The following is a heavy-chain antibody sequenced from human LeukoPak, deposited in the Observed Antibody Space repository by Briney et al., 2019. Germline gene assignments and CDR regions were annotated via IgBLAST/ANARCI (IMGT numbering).Heavy chain of an antibody. CDR1: GFTFRSYW. Sequence: GGPLRLSCAASGFTFRSYWMHWVRQAPGKGLVWVSRINSDGSSTSYADSVKGRFTISRDNAKNSLYLQMNSLRDEDTAVYYCARGAGRGGYYFDYWGQGTLVSVSS. CDR3: ARGAGRGGYYFDY. J-gene: IGHJ4*02. D-gene: IGHD6-13*01. CDR2: INSDGSST. V-gene: IGHV3-74*01.